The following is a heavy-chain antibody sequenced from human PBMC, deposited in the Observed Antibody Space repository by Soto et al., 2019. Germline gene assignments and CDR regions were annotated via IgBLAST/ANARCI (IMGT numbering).Heavy chain of an antibody. CDR3: ARIVYGSGSYSAQYYFDY. CDR1: GGSISSSSYY. V-gene: IGHV4-39*01. CDR2: IYYSGST. D-gene: IGHD3-10*01. J-gene: IGHJ4*02. Sequence: QLQLQESGPGLVKPSETLSLTCTVSGGSISSSSYYWGWIRQPPGKGLEWIGSIYYSGSTYYNPSLKSRVTISVDTSKNQFSLKLSSVTAADTAVYYCARIVYGSGSYSAQYYFDYWGQGTLVTVSS.